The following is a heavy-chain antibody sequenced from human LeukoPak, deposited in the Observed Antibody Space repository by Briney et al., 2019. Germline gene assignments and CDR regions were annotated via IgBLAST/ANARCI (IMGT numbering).Heavy chain of an antibody. CDR1: GGSISSGGYY. CDR3: ARGRGYCSSTSCYRRQYYYYYYMDV. J-gene: IGHJ6*03. V-gene: IGHV4-31*03. D-gene: IGHD2-2*01. CDR2: IYYSGST. Sequence: SQTLSLTCTVSGGSISSGGYYWSWIRQHPGKGLEWIGYIYYSGSTYYNPSLKSRVTISVDTSKNQFSLKLSSVTAADTAVYYCARGRGYCSSTSCYRRQYYYYYYMDVWGKGTTVTVSS.